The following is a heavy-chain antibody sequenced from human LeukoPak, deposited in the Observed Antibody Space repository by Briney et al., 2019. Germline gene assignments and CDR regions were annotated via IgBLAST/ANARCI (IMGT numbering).Heavy chain of an antibody. J-gene: IGHJ6*02. Sequence: GGSLRLSCAASGFSVSSYSMNWVRQAPGEWLEWVSYISSSSSTIYYADSVKGRFTISRDNAKNSLYLQMNSLRDEDTAVYYCARDGYCSGGSCYLPYGMDVWGQGTTVTVCS. CDR1: GFSVSSYS. V-gene: IGHV3-48*02. CDR3: ARDGYCSGGSCYLPYGMDV. CDR2: ISSSSSTI. D-gene: IGHD2-15*01.